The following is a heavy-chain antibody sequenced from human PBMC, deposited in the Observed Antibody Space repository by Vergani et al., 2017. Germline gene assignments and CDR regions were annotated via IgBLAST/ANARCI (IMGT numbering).Heavy chain of an antibody. Sequence: EVQLLESGGGLVQPGGSLRLSCAASGFTFSSYAMSWVRQAPGKGLEWVSAISGSGGSTYYADSVKGRFTISRDNSKNTLYLQMNSLRAEDTAVYYCARSGYSGYDWKALYYFDYWGQGTLVTVSS. J-gene: IGHJ4*02. CDR2: ISGSGGST. CDR1: GFTFSSYA. V-gene: IGHV3-23*01. CDR3: ARSGYSGYDWKALYYFDY. D-gene: IGHD5-12*01.